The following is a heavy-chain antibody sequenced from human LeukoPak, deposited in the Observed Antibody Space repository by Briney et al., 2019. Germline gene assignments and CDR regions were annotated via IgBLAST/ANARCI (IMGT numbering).Heavy chain of an antibody. Sequence: GGPLRFSCAASGFTFSCYGMHGLRQAPDKGLERVAVIWYDGSNKYYADSVKGRFTISRDNSKNTLYLQMNSLRAEDTAVYYCAKALEYYYDSSGLDYWGQGTLVTVSS. J-gene: IGHJ4*02. CDR3: AKALEYYYDSSGLDY. CDR2: IWYDGSNK. CDR1: GFTFSCYG. D-gene: IGHD3-22*01. V-gene: IGHV3-33*06.